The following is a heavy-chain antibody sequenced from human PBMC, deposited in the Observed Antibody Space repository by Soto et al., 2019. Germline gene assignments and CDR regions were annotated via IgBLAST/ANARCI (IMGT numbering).Heavy chain of an antibody. Sequence: QVQLQESGPGLVKPSETLSLTCTVSGGSITSYYWSWIRQPPGKALEWIGYIYYSGSTNYNPSLTSRVTISVDTSKSHFSLKLSSVTAADTAVYYCARLHTSGWYGVDFWGQGTLVTVSS. D-gene: IGHD6-19*01. CDR1: GGSITSYY. CDR3: ARLHTSGWYGVDF. J-gene: IGHJ4*02. CDR2: IYYSGST. V-gene: IGHV4-59*08.